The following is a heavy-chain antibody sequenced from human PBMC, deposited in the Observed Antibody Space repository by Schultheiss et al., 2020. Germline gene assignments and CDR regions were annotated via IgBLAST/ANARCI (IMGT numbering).Heavy chain of an antibody. J-gene: IGHJ6*02. CDR2: ISYDGGTK. CDR1: GFTFSSYW. D-gene: IGHD5-12*01. Sequence: GGSLRLSCAASGFTFSSYWMSWVRQAPGKGLEWVAVISYDGGTKYYADSVKGRFTISRDNSQDTLYLQMNSLRVEDTAVYYCARGFYSGYDRYYYGMDVWGQGTTVTVSS. CDR3: ARGFYSGYDRYYYGMDV. V-gene: IGHV3-30-3*01.